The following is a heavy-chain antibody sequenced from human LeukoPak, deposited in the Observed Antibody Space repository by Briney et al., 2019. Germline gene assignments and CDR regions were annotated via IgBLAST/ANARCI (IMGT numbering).Heavy chain of an antibody. Sequence: GGSLRLSCAASGFTFSSYWMTWVRQAPGKGLEWVADIKGDGSEKRCEDPVKGRFTVSRDNAKNSLYLQMNSLRVEDTAVYYCARDVGWFRFDYWGHGTLVTASS. CDR3: ARDVGWFRFDY. CDR2: IKGDGSEK. V-gene: IGHV3-7*03. J-gene: IGHJ4*01. CDR1: GFTFSSYW. D-gene: IGHD2-15*01.